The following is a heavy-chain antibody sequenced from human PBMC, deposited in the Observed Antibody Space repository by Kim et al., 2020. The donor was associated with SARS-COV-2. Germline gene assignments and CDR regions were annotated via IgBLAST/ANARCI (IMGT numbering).Heavy chain of an antibody. D-gene: IGHD3-9*01. CDR3: ARGGGLRYFDY. Sequence: GGSLRLSCAASGFTFSSYDMHWVRQATGKGLEWVSAIGTAGDTYYPGSVKGRFTISRENAKNSLYLQMNSLRAGDTAVYYCARGGGLRYFDYWGQGTRVTVSS. CDR1: GFTFSSYD. V-gene: IGHV3-13*01. J-gene: IGHJ4*02. CDR2: IGTAGDT.